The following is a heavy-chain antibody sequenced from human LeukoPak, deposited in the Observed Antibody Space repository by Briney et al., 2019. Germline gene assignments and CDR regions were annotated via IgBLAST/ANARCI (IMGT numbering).Heavy chain of an antibody. CDR3: ATGQQWLAAEYFQH. D-gene: IGHD6-19*01. Sequence: GGSLRLSCAASGFTFSSYGMHWVRQAPGKGLEWGAVISYDGSNKYYADSVKGRFTISRDNSKNTLYLQMNSLRAEDTAVYYCATGQQWLAAEYFQHWGQGTLVTVSS. V-gene: IGHV3-30*03. CDR2: ISYDGSNK. CDR1: GFTFSSYG. J-gene: IGHJ1*01.